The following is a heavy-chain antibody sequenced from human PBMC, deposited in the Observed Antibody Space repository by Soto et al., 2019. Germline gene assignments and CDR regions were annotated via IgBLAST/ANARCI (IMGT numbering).Heavy chain of an antibody. Sequence: EASVKVSCKASGYTFTIYGISWVRQAPGQGLEWMGWISACNGNTNYAQKLQGRVTMTTDTSTSTAYMELRSLRSDDTAVYYCARDVSSSWYPGNWFDPWGQGTLVTVSS. CDR3: ARDVSSSWYPGNWFDP. CDR2: ISACNGNT. CDR1: GYTFTIYG. D-gene: IGHD6-13*01. V-gene: IGHV1-18*01. J-gene: IGHJ5*02.